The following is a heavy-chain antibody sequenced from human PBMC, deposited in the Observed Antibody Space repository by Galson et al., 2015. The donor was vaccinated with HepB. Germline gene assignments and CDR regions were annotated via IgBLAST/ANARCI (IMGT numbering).Heavy chain of an antibody. Sequence: SVKVSCKASGYTFTSYGISWVRQAPGQGLEWMGWISAYNGNTNYAQKLQGRVTMTTDTSTSTAYMELRSLRSDDTAVYYCARDNEGGYSSGWYGMDVWGQGTTVTVSS. D-gene: IGHD6-19*01. CDR3: ARDNEGGYSSGWYGMDV. V-gene: IGHV1-18*01. CDR2: ISAYNGNT. CDR1: GYTFTSYG. J-gene: IGHJ6*02.